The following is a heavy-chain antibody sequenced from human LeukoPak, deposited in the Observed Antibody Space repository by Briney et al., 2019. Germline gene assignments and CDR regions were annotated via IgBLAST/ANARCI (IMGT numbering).Heavy chain of an antibody. D-gene: IGHD2-2*01. CDR3: ARVGSSTTDYYYMDV. V-gene: IGHV4-38-2*02. CDR1: GYSISSGYY. J-gene: IGHJ6*03. Sequence: SETLSLTCTVSGYSISSGYYWGWIRQPPGKGLEWIGSIYHSGSTYYNPSLKSRVTISVDTSKNQFSLKLSSVTAADTAVYYCARVGSSTTDYYYMDVWGKGTTVTVSS. CDR2: IYHSGST.